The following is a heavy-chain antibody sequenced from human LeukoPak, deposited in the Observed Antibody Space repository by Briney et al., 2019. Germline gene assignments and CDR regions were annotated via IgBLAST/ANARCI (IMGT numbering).Heavy chain of an antibody. Sequence: GGSLRLSCAASGFSVSSNYMSWVRQAPGRGLEWVSTISGSGDNTWYADSVKGRFTISRDNSKNTLYMQMNSLRADDTAVYYCARDRDDYGDPGAFDMWGQGTMVTVSS. CDR3: ARDRDDYGDPGAFDM. V-gene: IGHV3-23*01. J-gene: IGHJ3*02. D-gene: IGHD4-17*01. CDR1: GFSVSSNY. CDR2: ISGSGDNT.